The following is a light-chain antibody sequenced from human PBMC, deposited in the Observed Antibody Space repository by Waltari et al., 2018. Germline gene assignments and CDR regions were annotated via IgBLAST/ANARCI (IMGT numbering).Light chain of an antibody. CDR1: QSVSSY. J-gene: IGKJ4*01. V-gene: IGKV3-11*01. CDR2: DAS. CDR3: QQRSNWPP. Sequence: EIVLTQSPATLSLSPGERATLSCRASQSVSSYLAWYQQKPGQALSLLIYDASNRATGIPARFSGSGSGTDFTLTISSLEPEDFAVYYCQQRSNWPPFGGGTKVEIK.